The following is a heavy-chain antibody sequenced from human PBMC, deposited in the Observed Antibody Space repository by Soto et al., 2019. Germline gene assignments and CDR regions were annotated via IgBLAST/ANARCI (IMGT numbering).Heavy chain of an antibody. CDR3: AGRYCSGGTCYGGPRFDP. V-gene: IGHV1-8*01. Sequence: ASVKVSCKDSGDGVRRNGISWVRQAPGQGLEWMGWMNPNSGNTGYAQNFQGRVTMTRNISISTAYMELSSLRSDDTAVYYCAGRYCSGGTCYGGPRFDPWGQGTLVTVS. CDR1: GDGVRRNG. CDR2: MNPNSGNT. D-gene: IGHD2-15*01. J-gene: IGHJ5*02.